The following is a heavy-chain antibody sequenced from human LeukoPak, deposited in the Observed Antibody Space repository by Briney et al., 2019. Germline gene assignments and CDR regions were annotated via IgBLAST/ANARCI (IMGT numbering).Heavy chain of an antibody. CDR2: ISYDGKNI. Sequence: GRSLRLSCAASEFTFSSYGIHWVRQAPGKGLEWVSAISYDGKNIHYADSVKGRFTISRDNSRNTVYLQMNSLRVEDTAVYYCARTYSRESGYDFVFHYWGQGTRVTVSS. CDR3: ARTYSRESGYDFVFHY. CDR1: EFTFSSYG. D-gene: IGHD5-12*01. V-gene: IGHV3-33*01. J-gene: IGHJ4*02.